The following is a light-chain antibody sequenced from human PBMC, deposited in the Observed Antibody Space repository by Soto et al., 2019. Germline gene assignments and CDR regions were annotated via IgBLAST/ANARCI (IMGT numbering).Light chain of an antibody. J-gene: IGKJ1*01. Sequence: DIQMTQSPSSLSASVGDTVTITCRASQSISTYLTWYQQKPGKAPNLLIYAAYNLQSGVPSRFSGGGSGTDFTLTISSRQPEDFAAYYCHQSDDMPWTFGQGTKVEIK. CDR3: HQSDDMPWT. V-gene: IGKV1-39*01. CDR2: AAY. CDR1: QSISTY.